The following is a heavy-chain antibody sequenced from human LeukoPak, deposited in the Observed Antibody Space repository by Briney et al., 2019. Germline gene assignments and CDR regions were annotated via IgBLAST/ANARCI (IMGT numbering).Heavy chain of an antibody. CDR2: ISSSGSII. CDR3: ARGQSDRSPFLQH. Sequence: GGSLRVCCAAPGFTFSDYYMSWIRQAPGKGLEWVSYISSSGSIIYYADSVKGRFTISRDNAKNSMYLQMNSLRAEDTAVYYCARGQSDRSPFLQHWGQGTLVTVSS. J-gene: IGHJ1*01. CDR1: GFTFSDYY. V-gene: IGHV3-11*01. D-gene: IGHD3-22*01.